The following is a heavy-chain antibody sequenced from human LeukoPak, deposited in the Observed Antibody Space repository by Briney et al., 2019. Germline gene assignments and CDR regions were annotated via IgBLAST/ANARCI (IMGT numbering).Heavy chain of an antibody. J-gene: IGHJ5*02. CDR2: IYYSGST. CDR3: ARGVYYYGSGRFDP. V-gene: IGHV4-30-4*01. Sequence: SQTLSLTCTVTGGSISSGDYYWSWIRQPPGKGLEWIGYIYYSGSTYYNPSLKSRVTISVDTSKNQFSLKLSSVTAADTAVYYCARGVYYYGSGRFDPWGQGTLVTVSS. CDR1: GGSISSGDYY. D-gene: IGHD3-10*01.